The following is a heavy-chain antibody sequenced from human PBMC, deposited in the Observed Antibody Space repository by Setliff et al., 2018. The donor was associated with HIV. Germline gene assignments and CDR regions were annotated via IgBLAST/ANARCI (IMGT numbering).Heavy chain of an antibody. CDR1: GGSIVNNNYY. V-gene: IGHV4-39*01. Sequence: SETLSLTCIVSGGSIVNNNYYWGWIRQPPGKGLEWIGSVYYSGSTYYNPSLKSRVSISVDRSKNQFSLKVNSVTAADTAVYYCVRTFNSGYLSYAFDIWGQGTMVTVSS. D-gene: IGHD3-22*01. CDR2: VYYSGST. J-gene: IGHJ3*02. CDR3: VRTFNSGYLSYAFDI.